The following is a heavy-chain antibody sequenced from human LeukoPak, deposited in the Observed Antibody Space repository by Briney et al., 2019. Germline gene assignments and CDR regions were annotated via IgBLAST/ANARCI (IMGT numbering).Heavy chain of an antibody. Sequence: PGGSLRLSCAASGFTFSSYNMNWVRQAPGKGLEWVSSISSSSSYIYYADSVKGRFTISRDNAKNSLYLQMNSLRAEDTAVYYCARGGGSYFDYWGQGTLVTVSS. J-gene: IGHJ4*02. CDR3: ARGGGSYFDY. V-gene: IGHV3-21*01. CDR2: ISSSSSYI. D-gene: IGHD1-26*01. CDR1: GFTFSSYN.